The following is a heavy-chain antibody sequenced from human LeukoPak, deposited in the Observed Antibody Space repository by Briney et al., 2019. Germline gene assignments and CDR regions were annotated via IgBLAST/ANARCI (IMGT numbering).Heavy chain of an antibody. Sequence: ASVKVSCKASGYTFTSYSINWVRQATGQGLEWMGWMNPNSGGSGPAQKFQGRVTMTWNIPISTAYMELSSLTSDDTAVYYCAREVRRGTYDYWGQGTLVTVTP. J-gene: IGHJ4*02. D-gene: IGHD3-16*01. CDR3: AREVRRGTYDY. V-gene: IGHV1-8*01. CDR2: MNPNSGGS. CDR1: GYTFTSYS.